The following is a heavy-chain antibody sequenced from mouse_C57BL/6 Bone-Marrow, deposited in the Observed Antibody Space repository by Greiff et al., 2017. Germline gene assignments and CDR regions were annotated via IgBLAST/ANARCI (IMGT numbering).Heavy chain of an antibody. CDR1: GYTFTDYY. CDR3: AREGGYEYGGRLAY. J-gene: IGHJ3*01. V-gene: IGHV1-19*01. D-gene: IGHD2-4*01. CDR2: INPYNGGT. Sequence: EVQLQQSGPVLVKPGASVKMSCKASGYTFTDYYMNWVKQSHGKSLEWIGVINPYNGGTSYNQKFKGKATLTVDKSSSTAYMELNSLTSEDSAVYYCAREGGYEYGGRLAYWGQGTLVTVSA.